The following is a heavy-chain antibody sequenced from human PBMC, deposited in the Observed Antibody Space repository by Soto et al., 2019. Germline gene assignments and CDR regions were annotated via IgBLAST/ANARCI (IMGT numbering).Heavy chain of an antibody. CDR3: ERKQKRGFWEAAYYYGLDV. CDR2: ISSSGSTI. D-gene: IGHD3-3*01. CDR1: GFTFSSYE. Sequence: PGGSLRLSCAASGFTFSSYEMNWVRQAPGKGLEWVSYISSSGSTIYYADSVKGRFTISRDNAKNSLYLQMNSLRAEDTAVYYCERKQKRGFWEAAYYYGLDVWGQGTTVTVSS. V-gene: IGHV3-48*03. J-gene: IGHJ6*02.